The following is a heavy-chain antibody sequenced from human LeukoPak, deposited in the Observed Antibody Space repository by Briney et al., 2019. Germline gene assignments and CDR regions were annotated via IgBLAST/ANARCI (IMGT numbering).Heavy chain of an antibody. D-gene: IGHD2-2*02. CDR1: GFTFSSYA. V-gene: IGHV3-23*01. J-gene: IGHJ4*02. CDR3: AKDPVVPAAIRGVYFDY. Sequence: GGSLRLSCAASGFTFSSYAMSWVRQAPGKGLEWVSAISGSGGSTYYADSVKGRFTIPRDNSKNTLYLQMNSLRAEDTAVYYCAKDPVVPAAIRGVYFDYWGQGTLVTVSS. CDR2: ISGSGGST.